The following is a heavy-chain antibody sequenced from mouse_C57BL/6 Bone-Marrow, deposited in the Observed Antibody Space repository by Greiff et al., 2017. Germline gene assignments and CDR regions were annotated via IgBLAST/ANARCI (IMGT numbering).Heavy chain of an antibody. CDR2: IDPENGDT. V-gene: IGHV14-4*01. D-gene: IGHD2-14*01. CDR3: TTELDYRKSYYAMDY. Sequence: EVQLQQSGAELVRPGASVKLSCTASGFNIKDDYMHWVKQRPEQGLEWIGWIDPENGDTDYASKFQGKATLTADTSSNTAYLQLSSLTSEDTAVYYCTTELDYRKSYYAMDYWGQGTSVTVSS. CDR1: GFNIKDDY. J-gene: IGHJ4*01.